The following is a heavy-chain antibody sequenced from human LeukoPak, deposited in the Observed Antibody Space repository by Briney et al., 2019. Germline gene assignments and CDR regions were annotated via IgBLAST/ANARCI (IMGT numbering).Heavy chain of an antibody. CDR3: ARVTLAYGDYAGDAVT. D-gene: IGHD4-17*01. CDR1: GYTFTGYY. CDR2: INPNSGGT. J-gene: IGHJ5*02. Sequence: ASVKVSCKASGYTFTGYYMHWVRQAPGQGLEWMGWINPNSGGTNYAQKFQGRVTMTRDTSISTAYMELSRLRSDDTAVYYCARVTLAYGDYAGDAVTWGQGTLVTVSS. V-gene: IGHV1-2*02.